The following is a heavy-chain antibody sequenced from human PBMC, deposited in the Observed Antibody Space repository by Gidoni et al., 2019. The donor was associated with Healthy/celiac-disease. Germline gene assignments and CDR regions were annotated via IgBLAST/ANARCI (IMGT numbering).Heavy chain of an antibody. Sequence: QVQLQQWGAGLLKPSETLSLTCAVYGGSFSGYYWSWIRQPPGKGLEWIGEINHSGSTNYNPSLKSRVTISVDTSKNQFSLKLSSVTAADTAVYYCARGGYDSSGYYYDGFDYWGQGTLVTVSS. CDR3: ARGGYDSSGYYYDGFDY. CDR2: INHSGST. CDR1: GGSFSGYY. D-gene: IGHD3-22*01. V-gene: IGHV4-34*01. J-gene: IGHJ4*02.